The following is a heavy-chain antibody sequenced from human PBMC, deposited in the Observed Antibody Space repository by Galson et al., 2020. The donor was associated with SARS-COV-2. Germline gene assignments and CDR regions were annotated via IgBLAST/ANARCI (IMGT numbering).Heavy chain of an antibody. CDR2: IYHSGST. CDR1: GYSISSGYF. D-gene: IGHD2-15*01. Sequence: PSATLSLTCTVSGYSISSGYFWGWIRQPTGKGLEWMGSIYHSGSTSYNPSLKSRVTISVDTSKNQFSLKLSSVTAADTAVYYCATYSVVVVAPTPLRADYWGQGTLVTVSS. V-gene: IGHV4-38-2*02. J-gene: IGHJ4*02. CDR3: ATYSVVVVAPTPLRADY.